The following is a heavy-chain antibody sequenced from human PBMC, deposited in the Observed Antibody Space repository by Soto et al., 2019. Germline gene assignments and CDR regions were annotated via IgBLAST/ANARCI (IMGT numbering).Heavy chain of an antibody. CDR2: TYHSGTT. Sequence: QVQLQESGPGLVQPSGTLSLTCAVSGDSINNSHWWSWVRQTPGKGLERIGETYHSGTTNYNPSLKTRVTISIDKSKNQFSLKMNSVTAADTAVYYCAREVNSSPARGPNWFDPWGQGTLVTVSS. D-gene: IGHD6-13*01. V-gene: IGHV4-4*02. J-gene: IGHJ5*02. CDR3: AREVNSSPARGPNWFDP. CDR1: GDSINNSHW.